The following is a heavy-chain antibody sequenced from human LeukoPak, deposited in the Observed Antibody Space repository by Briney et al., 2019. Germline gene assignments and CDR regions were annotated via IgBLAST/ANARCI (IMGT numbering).Heavy chain of an antibody. D-gene: IGHD2-21*01. V-gene: IGHV3-7*01. CDR1: GFIYSSFW. CDR3: ARSLWPEDY. CDR2: IEPDGSGK. J-gene: IGHJ4*02. Sequence: GGSLRLSCAASGFIYSSFWMSWVRQAPGKGLEWVANIEPDGSGKNYVDSVRGRFTISRDNAKNSLYLQMNSVRVEDWAVYYCARSLWPEDYWGQGTLVTVSS.